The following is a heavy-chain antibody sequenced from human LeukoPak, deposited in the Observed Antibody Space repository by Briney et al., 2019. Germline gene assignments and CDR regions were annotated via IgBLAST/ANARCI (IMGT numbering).Heavy chain of an antibody. CDR2: INQDGSTA. CDR1: GFTFTTYY. V-gene: IGHV3-7*01. J-gene: IGHJ4*02. Sequence: GGSLRLSCAASGFTFTTYYMTRVREAPGKGLECVANINQDGSTAYYVDSVKGRFTFCRDNAKNSVYLQMSSLRAEDTAVYYCARENWSIDYWGQGTLVTVSS. CDR3: ARENWSIDY. D-gene: IGHD1-1*01.